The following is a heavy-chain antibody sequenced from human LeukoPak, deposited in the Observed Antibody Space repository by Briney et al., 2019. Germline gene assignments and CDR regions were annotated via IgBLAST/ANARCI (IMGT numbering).Heavy chain of an antibody. Sequence: GGSLRLSCAASGFTFSSYWMHWVRQAPGKGLVWVSRINSDGSSTSYADSVKGRFTISRDNAKNTLYLQMNSLRAEDTAVYYCVCVDLRKGAFDIWGQGTIVTVSS. D-gene: IGHD4-17*01. CDR3: VCVDLRKGAFDI. V-gene: IGHV3-74*01. CDR1: GFTFSSYW. J-gene: IGHJ3*02. CDR2: INSDGSST.